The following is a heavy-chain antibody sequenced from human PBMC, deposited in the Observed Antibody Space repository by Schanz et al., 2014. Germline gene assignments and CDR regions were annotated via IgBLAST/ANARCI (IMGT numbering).Heavy chain of an antibody. D-gene: IGHD4-17*01. CDR1: GGSIDVSGYY. Sequence: QVQLQESGPRLVKPSQTLSLTCTVSGGSIDVSGYYWSWIRQQPGKALEWIGYIYHSGNTYFKPSRQSRLAMSVDTAKNQFSLSLSSATAADTAVYYCARGPTATTFHWFDPWGQGTLVTVSS. V-gene: IGHV4-31*03. J-gene: IGHJ5*02. CDR3: ARGPTATTFHWFDP. CDR2: IYHSGNT.